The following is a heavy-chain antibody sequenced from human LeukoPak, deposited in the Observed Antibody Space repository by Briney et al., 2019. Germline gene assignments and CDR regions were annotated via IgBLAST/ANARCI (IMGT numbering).Heavy chain of an antibody. CDR3: ARGRNYYESSGFYYYFDY. Sequence: PSETLSLTCAVSDGSFRGYYRNWIRQPPGKGLEWAGEIHSSGRTNYNPSLKSRLTLSVDTSKYQFSLKLSSVTAADTAVYYCARGRNYYESSGFYYYFDYWGQGTLVTVAS. J-gene: IGHJ4*02. D-gene: IGHD3-22*01. CDR1: DGSFRGYY. V-gene: IGHV4-34*01. CDR2: IHSSGRT.